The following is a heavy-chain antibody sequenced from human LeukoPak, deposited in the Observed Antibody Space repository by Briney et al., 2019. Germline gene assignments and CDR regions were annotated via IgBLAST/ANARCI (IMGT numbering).Heavy chain of an antibody. D-gene: IGHD4-23*01. CDR3: AKEVTPGALLYGPFDY. Sequence: GGSLRLSCAASEFIFSSYGMSWVRQAPGKGLEWVSAISASGGGTYYADSVKGWFTISRDNSRNTLYLEMNSLRAEDTAIYYCAKEVTPGALLYGPFDYWGQGTLVTVSS. CDR1: EFIFSSYG. V-gene: IGHV3-23*01. CDR2: ISASGGGT. J-gene: IGHJ4*02.